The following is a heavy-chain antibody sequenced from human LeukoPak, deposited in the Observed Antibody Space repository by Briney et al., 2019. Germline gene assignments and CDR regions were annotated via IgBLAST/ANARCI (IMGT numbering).Heavy chain of an antibody. CDR2: INHSGNT. CDR1: GGSLSDYY. D-gene: IGHD6-13*01. Sequence: SETLSLTCAVYGGSLSDYYWSWIRQPPAKGLDWIGEINHSGNTNYNPSLKSRVTISVDTSKNQLSLKLSSVTAADTAVYCCARGEDWNSSWKFGYWGQGTLVTVSS. J-gene: IGHJ4*02. CDR3: ARGEDWNSSWKFGY. V-gene: IGHV4-34*01.